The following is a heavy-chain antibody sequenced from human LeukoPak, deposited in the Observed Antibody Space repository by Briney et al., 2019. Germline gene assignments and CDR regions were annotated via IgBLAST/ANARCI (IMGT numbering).Heavy chain of an antibody. CDR3: ATRRLDYYYDSSGSLDY. Sequence: SETRSLTCTVSGGSINSYYWSWIRQPPGKGLEWIGYIYYSGSTYYNPSLKCRVTISVDTSKNQFSLKLSSVTAADTAVYYCATRRLDYYYDSSGSLDYWGQGTLVTVSS. V-gene: IGHV4-59*12. J-gene: IGHJ4*02. D-gene: IGHD3-22*01. CDR2: IYYSGST. CDR1: GGSINSYY.